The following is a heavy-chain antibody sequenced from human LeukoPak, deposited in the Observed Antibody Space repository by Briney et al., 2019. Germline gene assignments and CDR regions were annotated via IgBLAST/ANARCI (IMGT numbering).Heavy chain of an antibody. CDR2: IYYSGST. CDR3: ASGADYSNYYFDY. D-gene: IGHD4-11*01. V-gene: IGHV4-59*01. Sequence: SETLSLTCTVSGGSISSYYWSWIRQPPGKGLEWIGYIYYSGSTNYNPSLKSRVTISVDTSKNQFSLKLSSVTAADTAVYYCASGADYSNYYFDYWGQGTLVTVSS. CDR1: GGSISSYY. J-gene: IGHJ4*02.